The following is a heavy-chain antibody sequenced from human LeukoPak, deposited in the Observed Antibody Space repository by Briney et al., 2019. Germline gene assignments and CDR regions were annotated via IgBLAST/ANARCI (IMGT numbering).Heavy chain of an antibody. CDR2: INHSGST. Sequence: SETVSLTCAVYGGSFSGYYWSWIRQPPGKGLEWIGEINHSGSTNYNPSLKSRVTISVDTSKNQFSLKLSSVTAADTAVYYCARGPRQNSSFYVWGQGTLVNVSS. CDR3: ARGPRQNSSFYV. J-gene: IGHJ4*02. D-gene: IGHD6-19*01. V-gene: IGHV4-34*01. CDR1: GGSFSGYY.